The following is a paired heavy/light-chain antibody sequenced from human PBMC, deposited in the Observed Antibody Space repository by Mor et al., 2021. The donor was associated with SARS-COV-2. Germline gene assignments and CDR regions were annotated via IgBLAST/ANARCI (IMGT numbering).Heavy chain of an antibody. CDR3: ARDPLVGGSPGCMDV. D-gene: IGHD3-10*01. CDR2: ISYDGSNK. J-gene: IGHJ6*03. CDR1: GFTFSSYA. Sequence: QVQLVESGGGVVQPGRSLRLSCAASGFTFSSYAMHWVRQAPGKGLEWVAVISYDGSNKYYADSVKGRFTISRDNSKNTLYLQMNSLRAEDTAVYYCARDPLVGGSPGCMDVWGKGTTVTVSS. V-gene: IGHV3-30-3*01.
Light chain of an antibody. V-gene: IGKV1-9*01. Sequence: DVQLTQSPSFLSASVGDRVTITCRASQGISYYLAWYQQKPGRAPNVLIYAASNLLSGVPARFSGSGSGTEFTLTISNLQPEDFATYYCQQLHSYPRTFGGGTKVDIK. J-gene: IGKJ4*01. CDR1: QGISYY. CDR3: QQLHSYPRT. CDR2: AAS.